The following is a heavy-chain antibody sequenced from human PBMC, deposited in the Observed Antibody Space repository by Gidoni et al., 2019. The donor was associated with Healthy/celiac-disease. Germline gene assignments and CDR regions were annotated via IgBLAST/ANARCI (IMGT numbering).Heavy chain of an antibody. Sequence: QVQLQESGPGLVKPPQTLSLTCTVSGGAISSGSFYWSWIRHPAGQGLEWIGRIYTSGSTNYNPSLKSRVTMSVDTSKNQFSLKLSSVTAADTAVYYCARDPFQYYYGSANWGQGTLVTVSS. CDR1: GGAISSGSFY. V-gene: IGHV4-61*02. CDR2: IYTSGST. CDR3: ARDPFQYYYGSAN. J-gene: IGHJ4*02. D-gene: IGHD3-10*01.